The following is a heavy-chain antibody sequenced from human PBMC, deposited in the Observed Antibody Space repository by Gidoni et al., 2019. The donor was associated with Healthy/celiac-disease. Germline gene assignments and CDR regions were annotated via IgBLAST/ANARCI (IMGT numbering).Heavy chain of an antibody. CDR2: ISGSGVST. CDR3: AKGELGYCSSTSCYTGY. CDR1: GFAFSRYA. J-gene: IGHJ4*02. D-gene: IGHD2-2*02. Sequence: EVQLLESGGGVVQPGGSLGLPWAGSGFAFSRYAMSWVRQAPGKVLVCVSAISGSGVSTYYADSVKGRFTISKDNSTNTLYLQMNSLRAEDTAVYYCAKGELGYCSSTSCYTGYWGQGPLVTFSS. V-gene: IGHV3-23*01.